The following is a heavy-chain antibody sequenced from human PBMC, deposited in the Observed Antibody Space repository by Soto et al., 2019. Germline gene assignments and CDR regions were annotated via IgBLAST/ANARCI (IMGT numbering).Heavy chain of an antibody. V-gene: IGHV3-30-3*01. D-gene: IGHD1-26*01. CDR3: ARGEVVGAQRYYGMDV. Sequence: GGSLRLSCAASGFTFSSYAMHWVRQAPGKGLEWVAVISYDGSNKYYADSVKGRFTISRDNSKNTLYLQMNSLRAEDTAVYYCARGEVVGAQRYYGMDVWGQGTTVTVSS. J-gene: IGHJ6*02. CDR2: ISYDGSNK. CDR1: GFTFSSYA.